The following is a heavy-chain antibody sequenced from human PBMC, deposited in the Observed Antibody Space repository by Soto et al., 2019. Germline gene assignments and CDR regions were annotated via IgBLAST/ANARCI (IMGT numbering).Heavy chain of an antibody. CDR2: IIPIFGTA. D-gene: IGHD6-6*01. CDR3: ARLYSSSYFDY. Sequence: QVQLVQSGAEVKKPGSSVKVSCKASGGTFSSYAISWVRQAPGQGLEWMGGIIPIFGTANYAQKFQGRVTYTVXESTSTAYMELSSLRSEDTAVYYCARLYSSSYFDYWGQGTLVTVSS. J-gene: IGHJ4*02. V-gene: IGHV1-69*12. CDR1: GGTFSSYA.